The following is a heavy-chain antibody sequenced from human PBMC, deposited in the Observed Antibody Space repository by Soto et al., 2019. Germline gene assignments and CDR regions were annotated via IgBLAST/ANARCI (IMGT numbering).Heavy chain of an antibody. CDR1: GFTFSSYS. Sequence: GGSLRLSCAASGFTFSSYSMNWVRQAPGKGLEWVSSISSSSSYIYYADSVKGRFTISRDNAKNSLYLQMNSLRAEDTAVYYCARDFTYCTNGVCYPIPGYWGQGTLVTVSS. V-gene: IGHV3-21*01. CDR2: ISSSSSYI. J-gene: IGHJ4*02. CDR3: ARDFTYCTNGVCYPIPGY. D-gene: IGHD2-8*01.